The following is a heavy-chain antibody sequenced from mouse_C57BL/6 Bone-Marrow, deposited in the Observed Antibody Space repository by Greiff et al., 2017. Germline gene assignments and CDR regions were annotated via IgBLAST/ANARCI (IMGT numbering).Heavy chain of an antibody. V-gene: IGHV5-4*03. CDR2: ISDGGSYT. CDR1: GFTFSSYA. J-gene: IGHJ2*01. CDR3: ARSNTVDY. D-gene: IGHD1-1*01. Sequence: EVKLVESGGGLVKPGGSLKLSCAASGFTFSSYAMSWVRQTPEKRLEWVATISDGGSYTYSPDNVKGRFTISRDNAKNNLYLQMSHLKSEDTAMYYCARSNTVDYWGQGTTLTVSS.